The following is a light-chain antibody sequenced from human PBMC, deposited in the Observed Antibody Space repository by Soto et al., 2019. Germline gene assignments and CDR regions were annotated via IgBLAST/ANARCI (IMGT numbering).Light chain of an antibody. Sequence: AIQLTQSPSSLSAAVGDRVTITCRASQGVIRALAWYQQKPGKAPKLLISDASTLESGLPSRFSGSVSATYFTITINSLHPDDLATYYCQQFSNYPRTFGPGTKVEIK. J-gene: IGKJ3*01. V-gene: IGKV1D-13*01. CDR1: QGVIRA. CDR3: QQFSNYPRT. CDR2: DAS.